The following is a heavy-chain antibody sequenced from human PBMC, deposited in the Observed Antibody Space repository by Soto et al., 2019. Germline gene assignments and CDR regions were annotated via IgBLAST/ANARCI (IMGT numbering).Heavy chain of an antibody. CDR3: ARGGRAISRPIDY. V-gene: IGHV1-69*12. D-gene: IGHD3-3*02. CDR1: GGTFSSYA. Sequence: QVQLVQSGAEVKKPGSSVKVSCKASGGTFSSYAIIWVRQPPGQGLEWMGGIIPIFGTANYAQKFQGRVTIAADESTSTAYMELSSLRSEDTAVYYCARGGRAISRPIDYWGQGTLVTVSS. CDR2: IIPIFGTA. J-gene: IGHJ4*02.